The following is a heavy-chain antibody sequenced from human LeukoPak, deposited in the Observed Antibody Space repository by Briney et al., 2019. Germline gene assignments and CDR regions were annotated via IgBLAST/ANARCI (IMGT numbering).Heavy chain of an antibody. CDR2: ITSSGSAM. Sequence: GGSLRLSCAASGFTVNSFEMIWVRQAPGKGLDWASHITSSGSAMFYADSVKGRFTISRDNAQNALYLQMNSLRAEDTAVYYCARVAKNNGFVFDNWGQGTLVTVSS. D-gene: IGHD2/OR15-2a*01. J-gene: IGHJ4*02. CDR1: GFTVNSFE. CDR3: ARVAKNNGFVFDN. V-gene: IGHV3-48*03.